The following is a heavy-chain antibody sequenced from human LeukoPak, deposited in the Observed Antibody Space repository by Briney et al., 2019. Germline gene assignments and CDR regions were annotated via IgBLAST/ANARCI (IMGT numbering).Heavy chain of an antibody. Sequence: TSQTLSLTCTVSGGSISSGSYYWSWIRQPAGKGLEWIGRIYTSGSTNYNPSLKSRVTISVDTSKNQFSLKLSSVTAADTAVYYCARDMVLDAFDIWGQGTMVTVSS. D-gene: IGHD4/OR15-4a*01. V-gene: IGHV4-61*02. J-gene: IGHJ3*02. CDR2: IYTSGST. CDR1: GGSISSGSYY. CDR3: ARDMVLDAFDI.